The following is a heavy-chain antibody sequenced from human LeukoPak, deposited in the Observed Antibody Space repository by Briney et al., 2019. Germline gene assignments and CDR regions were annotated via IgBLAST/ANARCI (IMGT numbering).Heavy chain of an antibody. CDR3: ARDAYYYDSSGYRVAVSSFEY. V-gene: IGHV3-30*02. J-gene: IGHJ4*02. CDR1: GFTFSSYG. D-gene: IGHD3-22*01. Sequence: PGGSLRLSCAASGFTFSSYGMHWVRQAPGKGLEWVAFIRYDGSNKYYADSVKGRFTISRDNSKNTLYLQMNSLRAEDTAVYYCARDAYYYDSSGYRVAVSSFEYWGQGTLVTVSS. CDR2: IRYDGSNK.